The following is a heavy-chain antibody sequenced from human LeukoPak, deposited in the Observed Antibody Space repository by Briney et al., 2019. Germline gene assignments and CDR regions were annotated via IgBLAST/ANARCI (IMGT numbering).Heavy chain of an antibody. J-gene: IGHJ5*02. Sequence: ASVKASCKASGYTFTGYYIHWVRQAPGQGLEWMGWINPNSGGTNYAQKFQGRVTMTRDTSISTAYMELTKLRSDDTAVYYCARAGMMGRSLRWFDPWGQGTLVTVSS. CDR2: INPNSGGT. CDR3: ARAGMMGRSLRWFDP. V-gene: IGHV1-2*02. CDR1: GYTFTGYY. D-gene: IGHD3-16*01.